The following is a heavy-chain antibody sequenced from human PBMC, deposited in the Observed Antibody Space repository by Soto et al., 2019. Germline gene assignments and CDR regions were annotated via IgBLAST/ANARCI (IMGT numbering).Heavy chain of an antibody. V-gene: IGHV3-30*03. D-gene: IGHD2-8*02. Sequence: QVQLVESGGGVVQPGRSLRLSCAVSGFTVSTYGMHWVRQAPGKGLEWVAVLSRDGGTKFYADSVKGRFTISRDNSRNTLFLEMNSRRGDYIAVYYCTGEVASGYWGQGTLVTVSS. J-gene: IGHJ4*02. CDR2: LSRDGGTK. CDR1: GFTVSTYG. CDR3: TGEVASGY.